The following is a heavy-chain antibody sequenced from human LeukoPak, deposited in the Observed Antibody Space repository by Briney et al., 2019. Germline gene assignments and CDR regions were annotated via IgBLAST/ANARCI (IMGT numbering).Heavy chain of an antibody. Sequence: SETLSLTCTVSGGSISSGSYYWSWIRQPPGKGLEWIGYIYYSGSTNYNPSLKSRVTISVDTSKNQFSLKLSSVTAADTAVYYCARAGGSGSYGLDYWGQGTLVTVSS. CDR2: IYYSGST. CDR1: GGSISSGSYY. D-gene: IGHD3-10*01. J-gene: IGHJ4*02. CDR3: ARAGGSGSYGLDY. V-gene: IGHV4-61*01.